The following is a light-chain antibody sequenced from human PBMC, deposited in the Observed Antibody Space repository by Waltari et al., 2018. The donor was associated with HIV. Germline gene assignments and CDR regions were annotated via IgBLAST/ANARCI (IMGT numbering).Light chain of an antibody. J-gene: IGKJ3*01. CDR3: QQSYSSPLT. V-gene: IGKV1-39*01. CDR2: DAS. CDR1: QTVTNK. Sequence: DIQMTQSPSPLSASVGDSVSITCRASQTVTNKVNWYQQKPGKAPQVLIYDASTLQSGVPSRFGGGGSGTDFTLTITSLQPDDFATYFCQQSYSSPLTFGPGTKVDIK.